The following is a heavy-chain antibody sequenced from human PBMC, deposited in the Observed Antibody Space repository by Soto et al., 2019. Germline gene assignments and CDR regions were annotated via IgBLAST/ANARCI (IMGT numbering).Heavy chain of an antibody. CDR3: ARDKTGYSGYDSSYYFDY. Sequence: GGFLRLSCAASGFTFSSYSMNWVRQAPGKGLEWVSSISSSSSYIYYADSVKGRFTTSRDNAKNSLYLQMNSLRAEDTAVYYCARDKTGYSGYDSSYYFDYWGQGTLVTVSS. D-gene: IGHD5-12*01. J-gene: IGHJ4*02. V-gene: IGHV3-21*01. CDR1: GFTFSSYS. CDR2: ISSSSSYI.